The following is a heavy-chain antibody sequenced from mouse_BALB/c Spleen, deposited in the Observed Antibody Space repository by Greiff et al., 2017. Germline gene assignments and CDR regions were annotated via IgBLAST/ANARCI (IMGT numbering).Heavy chain of an antibody. CDR1: GYSITSDYA. V-gene: IGHV3-2*02. CDR3: ARASYYYAMDY. CDR2: ISYSGST. Sequence: EVQLKESGPGLVKPSQSLSLTCTVTGYSITSDYAWNWIRQFPGNKLEWMGYISYSGSTSYNPSLKSRISITRDTSKNQFFLQLNSVTTEDTATYYCARASYYYAMDYWGQGTSVTVSS. J-gene: IGHJ4*01.